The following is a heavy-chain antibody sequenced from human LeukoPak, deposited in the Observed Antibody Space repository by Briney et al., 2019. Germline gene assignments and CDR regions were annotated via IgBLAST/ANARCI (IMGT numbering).Heavy chain of an antibody. J-gene: IGHJ3*02. CDR2: ISGSGDRT. CDR3: AKDRLVVSGAGAFDI. CDR1: GFTFSTYA. D-gene: IGHD6-19*01. Sequence: GGSLRLSCAASGFTFSTYAMSWVRQAPGKGLEWVSAISGSGDRTYYADTVKGRFTISRDNSKNTLYLQMNSLRAEDTAVYYCAKDRLVVSGAGAFDIWGQGTMVTVFS. V-gene: IGHV3-23*01.